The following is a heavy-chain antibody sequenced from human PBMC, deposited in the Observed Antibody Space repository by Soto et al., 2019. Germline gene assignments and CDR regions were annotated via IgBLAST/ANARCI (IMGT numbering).Heavy chain of an antibody. D-gene: IGHD6-19*01. Sequence: QVQLQESGPGLVKPSETLSLTCTVSVGSISSYYWSWIRQPPGKGLEWIGYIYYSGSTNYNPSLKSRVTISVDTSKNQFSLKLRSVTAADTAVYYCARGYSSGWYDPWGQGTLVTVSS. CDR2: IYYSGST. CDR1: VGSISSYY. J-gene: IGHJ5*02. V-gene: IGHV4-59*01. CDR3: ARGYSSGWYDP.